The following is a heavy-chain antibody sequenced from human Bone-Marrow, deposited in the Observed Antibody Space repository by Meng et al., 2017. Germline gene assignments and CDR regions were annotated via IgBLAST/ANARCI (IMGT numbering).Heavy chain of an antibody. D-gene: IGHD4-17*01. Sequence: QEQLVESGAEVKKPGASVKVSCKASGYTFTSYAMHWVRQAPGQRLEWMGWINAGNGNTKYSQKFQGRVTITRDTSASTAYMELSSLRSEDTAVYYCARRTAVSGMTFDYWGQGTLVTVSS. V-gene: IGHV1-3*01. J-gene: IGHJ4*02. CDR1: GYTFTSYA. CDR2: INAGNGNT. CDR3: ARRTAVSGMTFDY.